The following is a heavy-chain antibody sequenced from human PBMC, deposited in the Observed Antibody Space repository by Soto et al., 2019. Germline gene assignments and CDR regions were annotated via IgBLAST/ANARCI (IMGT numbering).Heavy chain of an antibody. Sequence: SSVKVSCKASGYTFTSFYIHWVRQAPGQWLEWMGIINPSGGSTTYAQKFQGRVTITRDTSASTVYMELSSLRHEDKAVYYCARAGDFWSEDSKYHSGMDVWGKGTMGIVSS. CDR3: ARAGDFWSEDSKYHSGMDV. V-gene: IGHV1-46*01. CDR2: INPSGGST. D-gene: IGHD3-3*01. J-gene: IGHJ6*04. CDR1: GYTFTSFY.